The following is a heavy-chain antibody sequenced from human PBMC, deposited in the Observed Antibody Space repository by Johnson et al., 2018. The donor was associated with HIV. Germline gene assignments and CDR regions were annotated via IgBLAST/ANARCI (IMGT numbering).Heavy chain of an antibody. CDR3: ARANRGRNDAFDI. J-gene: IGHJ3*02. CDR2: IGTAGDT. V-gene: IGHV3-13*01. D-gene: IGHD2-15*01. Sequence: EMQLVEYGGGLVQPGGSLRLSCAASGFTFSSYDMHWVRQATGKGLEWVSAIGTAGDTYYPGSVKGRFTISRENAKNSLYLQMNSLRAGDTAVYYCARANRGRNDAFDIWGQGTMVTVSS. CDR1: GFTFSSYD.